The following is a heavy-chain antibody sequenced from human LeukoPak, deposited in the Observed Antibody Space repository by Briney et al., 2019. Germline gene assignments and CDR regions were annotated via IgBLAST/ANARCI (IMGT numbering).Heavy chain of an antibody. CDR1: GFTFSSYA. V-gene: IGHV3-7*01. D-gene: IGHD6-13*01. Sequence: GGSLRLSCAASGFTFSSYAMHWVRQAPGKGLEWVANVKQDGTEKFYVDSVKGRFTISRDNGKNSLYLQMNSLRVEDTAIYYCARAGGTSWADYWGQGTLVTVSS. CDR3: ARAGGTSWADY. CDR2: VKQDGTEK. J-gene: IGHJ4*02.